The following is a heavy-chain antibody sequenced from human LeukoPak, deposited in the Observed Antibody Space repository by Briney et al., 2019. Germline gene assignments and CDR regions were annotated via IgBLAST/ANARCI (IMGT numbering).Heavy chain of an antibody. Sequence: SETLSLTCTVSGGSISRYYWSWIRRPPGKGLEWIGYVFHSGSTKYNPSLKSRVTISLDTSKKQFSLNLTSVTATDTAVYFCARHEGHCTGGNCYSNAFDVWGQGTMVTVSS. CDR2: VFHSGST. D-gene: IGHD2-15*01. J-gene: IGHJ3*01. V-gene: IGHV4-59*08. CDR1: GGSISRYY. CDR3: ARHEGHCTGGNCYSNAFDV.